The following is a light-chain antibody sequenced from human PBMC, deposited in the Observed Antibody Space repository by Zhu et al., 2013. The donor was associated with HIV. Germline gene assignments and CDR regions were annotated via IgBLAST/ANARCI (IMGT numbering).Light chain of an antibody. J-gene: IGLJ2*01. CDR2: EVS. CDR1: SSDIGGYNY. V-gene: IGLV2-14*01. Sequence: QSALTQPASVSASPGQSITISCTGSSSDIGGYNYVSWYQHHPGKAPKLMFYEVSNRPSGVSNRFSGSKSANTASLTISGLQAEDEADYFCSSYKIESNILFGGGTKVTVL. CDR3: SSYKIESNIL.